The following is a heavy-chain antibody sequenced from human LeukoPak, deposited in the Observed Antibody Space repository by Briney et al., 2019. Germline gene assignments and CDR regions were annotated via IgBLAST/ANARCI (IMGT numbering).Heavy chain of an antibody. J-gene: IGHJ6*03. CDR3: ARGGEQYRLYYYYMDV. V-gene: IGHV4-61*02. Sequence: SETLSLTCTVSGGSISSSSYYWSWIRQPAGKGLEWIGRIYTSGSTNYNPSLKSRVTISVDTSKNQFSLKLSSVTAADTAVYYCARGGEQYRLYYYYMDVWGKGTTVTVSS. CDR2: IYTSGST. CDR1: GGSISSSSYY. D-gene: IGHD2-2*01.